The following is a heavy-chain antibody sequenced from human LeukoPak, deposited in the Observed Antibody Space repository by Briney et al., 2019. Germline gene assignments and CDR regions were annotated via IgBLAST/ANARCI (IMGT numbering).Heavy chain of an antibody. CDR3: ARANWNYVPFDY. CDR1: GGSISSSSYY. Sequence: SETLSLTCTVSGGSISSSSYYWAWIRQPPGKGLEWIGSIYYSGNTYYKSSLKSRVTIAVDTSKNQFSLKLNSVTAADTAVYYCARANWNYVPFDYWGQGTLVTVSS. D-gene: IGHD1-7*01. V-gene: IGHV4-39*01. CDR2: IYYSGNT. J-gene: IGHJ4*02.